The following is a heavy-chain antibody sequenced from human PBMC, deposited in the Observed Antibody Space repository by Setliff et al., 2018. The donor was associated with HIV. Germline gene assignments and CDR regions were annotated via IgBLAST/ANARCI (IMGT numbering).Heavy chain of an antibody. CDR1: GGSFSGFH. CDR3: ARVGTTVTTRETYKWFDP. D-gene: IGHD4-17*01. Sequence: SETLSLTCAFNGGSFSGFHWGWIRQSPGKGLEWIGEIDHSGSTKYNPSLKSRVTLSVDTSKNQFSLKIDSVIAADTAVYFCARVGTTVTTRETYKWFDPWGQGTLVTVSS. CDR2: IDHSGST. J-gene: IGHJ5*02. V-gene: IGHV4-34*01.